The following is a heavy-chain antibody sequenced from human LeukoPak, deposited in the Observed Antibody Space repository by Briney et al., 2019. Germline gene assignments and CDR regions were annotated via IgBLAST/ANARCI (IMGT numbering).Heavy chain of an antibody. V-gene: IGHV3-21*01. CDR3: ARDRPTLRNFDY. Sequence: GGSLRLSCAASGFTFSSYSMNWVRQAPGKGLEWVSSISSSSSYIYYADSVKGRFTISRDNAKNSLYLQMNSLRAEDTAVYYCARDRPTLRNFDYWGQGTLVTVSS. J-gene: IGHJ4*02. D-gene: IGHD4-17*01. CDR2: ISSSSSYI. CDR1: GFTFSSYS.